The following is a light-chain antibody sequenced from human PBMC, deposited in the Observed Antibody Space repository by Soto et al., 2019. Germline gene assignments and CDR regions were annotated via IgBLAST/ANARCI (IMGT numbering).Light chain of an antibody. CDR2: EVT. CDR3: SSYTTADTQV. CDR1: SNDVGYYNY. Sequence: QSALSQPASVSGSPGQSITISCTGTSNDVGYYNYVSWYQQHPGQAPKHMISEVTTRPSGVSDRFSGSKSGNTASLTISRLQAEDEAHYYCSSYTTADTQVFGGGTKLTVL. V-gene: IGLV2-14*01. J-gene: IGLJ3*02.